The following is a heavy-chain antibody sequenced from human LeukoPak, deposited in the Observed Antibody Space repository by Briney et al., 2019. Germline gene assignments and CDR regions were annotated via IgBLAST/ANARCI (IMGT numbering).Heavy chain of an antibody. CDR1: GFTVSSNY. Sequence: GGSLRLSCAASGFTVSSNYMSWVRQAPGKGLEWVSLIYSGGTTYYADSVEGRFTISRDNSKNTLYLQMNSLRAEDTAVYYCARESRLGVPFDYWGQGTLVTVSS. J-gene: IGHJ4*02. CDR2: IYSGGTT. V-gene: IGHV3-66*01. D-gene: IGHD3-10*01. CDR3: ARESRLGVPFDY.